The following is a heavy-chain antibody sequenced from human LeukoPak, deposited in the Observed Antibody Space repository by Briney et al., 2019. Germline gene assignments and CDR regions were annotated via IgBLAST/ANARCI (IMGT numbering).Heavy chain of an antibody. D-gene: IGHD3-22*01. CDR1: GFTFSDYY. CDR3: ARSRSYYDSSGSLYFDY. V-gene: IGHV3-11*01. CDR2: ISSSGSTI. J-gene: IGHJ4*02. Sequence: GGSLRLSCAASGFTFSDYYMSWIREAPGKGLEWVSYISSSGSTIYYADSVKGRFTISRDNAKNSLYLQMNSLRAEDTAVYYCARSRSYYDSSGSLYFDYWGQGTLVTVSS.